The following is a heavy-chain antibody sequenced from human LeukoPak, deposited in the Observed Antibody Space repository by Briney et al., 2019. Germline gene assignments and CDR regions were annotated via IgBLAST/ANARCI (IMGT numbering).Heavy chain of an antibody. CDR2: IKHNGNVN. J-gene: IGHJ6*02. CDR3: ARGGGLDV. Sequence: GGSLRLSCAASGFTFSSYWMNWARQAPGQGLEWVASIKHNGNVNYYVDSVKGRFTISRDNAKNSLYLQMSNLRAEDTAVYFCARGGGLDVWGQGATVTVSS. V-gene: IGHV3-7*03. D-gene: IGHD3-16*01. CDR1: GFTFSSYW.